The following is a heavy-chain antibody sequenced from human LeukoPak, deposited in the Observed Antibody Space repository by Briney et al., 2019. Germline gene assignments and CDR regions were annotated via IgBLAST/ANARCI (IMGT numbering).Heavy chain of an antibody. V-gene: IGHV1-69*13. CDR3: ARGEQQLVGPYYFDY. D-gene: IGHD6-13*01. CDR2: IIPIFGTA. CDR1: GGTFSSYA. Sequence: SVKVSCKASGGTFSSYAISWVRQAPGQGLEWMGGIIPIFGTANYAQKFQGRVTITADESTSTAYVELSSLRSEDTAVYYCARGEQQLVGPYYFDYWGQGTLVTVSS. J-gene: IGHJ4*02.